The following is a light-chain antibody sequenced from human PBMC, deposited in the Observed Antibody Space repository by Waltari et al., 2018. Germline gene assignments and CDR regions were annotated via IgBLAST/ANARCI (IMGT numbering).Light chain of an antibody. V-gene: IGLV2-23*02. CDR3: CSYAGLGIYV. Sequence: QSGLTQPASVSGSPGQSITISCTGTSSAVGNYNLVSWYQQYPGKAPKLMVYEVTRRTAGVSDRFSGSKAGNTASRTIYGLQSEDEADYYCCSYAGLGIYVFGTGTKVTVL. J-gene: IGLJ1*01. CDR2: EVT. CDR1: SSAVGNYNL.